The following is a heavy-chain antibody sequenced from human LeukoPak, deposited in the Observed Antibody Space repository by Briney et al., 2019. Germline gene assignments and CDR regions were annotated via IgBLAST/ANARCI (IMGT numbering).Heavy chain of an antibody. J-gene: IGHJ4*02. CDR1: GFTFSGSA. Sequence: PGGSLRLSCAASGFTFSGSAMHWVRQASGKGLEWVGRIRSRANSYATAYAASVKGRFTISRDDSKNTAYLQMNSLKTEDTAVYYCTRLVGATQYDYWGQGTLVTVSS. CDR3: TRLVGATQYDY. V-gene: IGHV3-73*01. CDR2: IRSRANSYAT. D-gene: IGHD1-26*01.